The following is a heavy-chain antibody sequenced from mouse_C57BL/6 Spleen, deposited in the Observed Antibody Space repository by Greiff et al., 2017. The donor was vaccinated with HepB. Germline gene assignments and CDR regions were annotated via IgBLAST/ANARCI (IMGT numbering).Heavy chain of an antibody. J-gene: IGHJ3*01. Sequence: VQLQQSGAELARPGASVKLSCKASGYTFTSYGISWVKQRTGQGLEWIGEIYPRSGNTYYNEKFKGKATLTADKSSSTAYMELRSLTCEDSAVYFCASYDYDEAWFAYWGQGTLVTVSA. V-gene: IGHV1-81*01. CDR3: ASYDYDEAWFAY. CDR1: GYTFTSYG. D-gene: IGHD2-4*01. CDR2: IYPRSGNT.